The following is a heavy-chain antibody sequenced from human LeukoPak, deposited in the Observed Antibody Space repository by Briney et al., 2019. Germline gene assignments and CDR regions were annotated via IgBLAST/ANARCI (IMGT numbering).Heavy chain of an antibody. CDR3: ARRVEDAFDI. J-gene: IGHJ3*02. CDR1: GGSVCSGSYY. V-gene: IGHV4-61*01. CDR2: IYYSGST. Sequence: SETLSLTCTVSGGSVCSGSYYWSWIRQPPGKGLEWIGYIYYSGSTNYNPSLKSRVTISVDTSKNQFSLKLSSVTAADTAVYYCARRVEDAFDIWGQGTMVTVSS.